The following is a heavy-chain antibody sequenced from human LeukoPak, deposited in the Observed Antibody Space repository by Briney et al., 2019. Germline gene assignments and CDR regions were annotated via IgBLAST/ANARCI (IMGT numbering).Heavy chain of an antibody. CDR3: ARELGRDYYDSSGYYELDY. D-gene: IGHD3-22*01. V-gene: IGHV3-7*01. CDR2: IKEDGSEK. J-gene: IGHJ4*02. Sequence: GGSLRLSCAASRFTFSNYWMSWVRQAPGKGLKWVANIKEDGSEKYYVDSVKGRFTISRDNAKNSLYLQMNSLRAEDTAVYYCARELGRDYYDSSGYYELDYWGQGTLVTVSS. CDR1: RFTFSNYW.